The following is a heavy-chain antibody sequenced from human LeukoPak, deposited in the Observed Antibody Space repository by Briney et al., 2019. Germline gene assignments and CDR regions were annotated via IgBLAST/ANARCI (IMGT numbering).Heavy chain of an antibody. CDR1: GFTFSSYS. Sequence: PGGSLRLSCAASGFTFSSYSMNWVRQAPGKGLEWVSSISSSSSYIYYADSVKGRFTISRDNAKNSLYLQMNSLRAEDTAVYFFLRAEGGIRDPIDYWGQGTLVTVSS. V-gene: IGHV3-21*01. CDR3: LRAEGGIRDPIDY. CDR2: ISSSSSYI. D-gene: IGHD2-21*01. J-gene: IGHJ4*02.